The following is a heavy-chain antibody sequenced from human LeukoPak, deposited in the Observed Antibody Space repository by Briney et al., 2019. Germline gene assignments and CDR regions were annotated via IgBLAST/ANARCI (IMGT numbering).Heavy chain of an antibody. J-gene: IGHJ4*02. CDR1: GFTVSSNY. CDR2: IYSGGST. CDR3: ARDSAPVSYYYDSSGYYYS. D-gene: IGHD3-22*01. V-gene: IGHV3-53*01. Sequence: GGSLRLSCAASGFTVSSNYMSWVRQAPGKGLEWVSVIYSGGSTYYADSVKGRFTISRDNSKNTLYLQMSSLRAEDTAVYYCARDSAPVSYYYDSSGYYYSWGQGTLVTVSS.